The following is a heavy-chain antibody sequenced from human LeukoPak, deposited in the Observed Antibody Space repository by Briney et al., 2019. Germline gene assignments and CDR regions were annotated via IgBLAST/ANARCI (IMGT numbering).Heavy chain of an antibody. J-gene: IGHJ4*02. CDR1: GFTFSSYG. D-gene: IGHD6-19*01. CDR3: AKDLHQARIAVAGSDY. V-gene: IGHV3-30*02. CDR2: IRYDGSNK. Sequence: GGSLRLSCAASGFTFSSYGMHWVRQAPGKGLEWVAFIRYDGSNKYYADSVKGRFTVSRDNSKSTLYLQMNSLRAEDTAVYYCAKDLHQARIAVAGSDYWGQGTLVTVSS.